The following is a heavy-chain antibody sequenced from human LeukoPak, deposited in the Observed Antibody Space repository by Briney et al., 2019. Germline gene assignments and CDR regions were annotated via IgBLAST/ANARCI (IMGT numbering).Heavy chain of an antibody. CDR1: GFSISMSYY. CDR3: AREMERRITA. D-gene: IGHD1-1*01. CDR2: IHPSGTT. V-gene: IGHV4-38-2*02. J-gene: IGHJ5*02. Sequence: SETLSVTCAVSGFSISMSYYWVWIRQPAGQGLEWIGSIHPSGTTFYNSSLNSRVTMSIDAPKNQFSLRLSLVTAADTAVYFCAREMERRITAWGQGTLVTVPS.